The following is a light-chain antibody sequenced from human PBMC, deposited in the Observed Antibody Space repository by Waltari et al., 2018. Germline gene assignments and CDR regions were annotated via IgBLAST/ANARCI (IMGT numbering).Light chain of an antibody. CDR2: DAS. CDR3: QQRSSWPYT. J-gene: IGKJ2*01. CDR1: QTVRTF. Sequence: EIVLTQSPATLTLSPGDTATLSCRASQTVRTFLAWYQQKPGQAPRLLIFDASSSATGISPKFRGSGSGTDFTLTVNNLEPEDLAVYYCQQRSSWPYTFGQGTRVDFK. V-gene: IGKV3-11*01.